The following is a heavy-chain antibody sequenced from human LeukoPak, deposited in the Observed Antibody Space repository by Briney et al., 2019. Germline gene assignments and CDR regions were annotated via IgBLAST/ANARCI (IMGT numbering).Heavy chain of an antibody. Sequence: GGPQRLSCAASGFTVSSNYMRWVRQAPGRGLEWVSVFYSGGSTNYGDSLKGRVTISRDNFKNTPYLPMNSRRAEDTAVYYCAGSGWYGAYWGQGTLVTVSS. D-gene: IGHD6-19*01. CDR1: GFTVSSNY. J-gene: IGHJ4*02. CDR3: AGSGWYGAY. CDR2: FYSGGST. V-gene: IGHV3-66*01.